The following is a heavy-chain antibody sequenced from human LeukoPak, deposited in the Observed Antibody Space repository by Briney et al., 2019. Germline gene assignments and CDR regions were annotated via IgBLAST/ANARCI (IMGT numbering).Heavy chain of an antibody. CDR2: IYSGGST. CDR1: GFTVSSNY. Sequence: GGSLRLSCAASGFTVSSNYMSWVRQAPGKGLEWVSVIYSGGSTYYADSVKGRFTISRDNSKNTLYLQMNSLRAEDTAVYYCAKDLRGAQGSFDYWGQGTLVTVSS. CDR3: AKDLRGAQGSFDY. V-gene: IGHV3-53*05. J-gene: IGHJ4*02. D-gene: IGHD4-17*01.